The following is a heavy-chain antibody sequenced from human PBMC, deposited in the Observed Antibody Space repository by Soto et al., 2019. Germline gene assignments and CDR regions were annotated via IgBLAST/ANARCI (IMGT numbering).Heavy chain of an antibody. Sequence: QVQLQQWGAGLLKPSETLSLTCAVYGGFVSSGNYYWSWIRQPPGKGLEWIGEMSHSGGTHFNPSLKSRGTRSVDTSNNQFSLKMSSVTAADAALYYCARVERGTATTVVDAFDIWGPGTMVTVSS. D-gene: IGHD1-1*01. V-gene: IGHV4-34*01. CDR2: MSHSGGT. CDR3: ARVERGTATTVVDAFDI. J-gene: IGHJ3*02. CDR1: GGFVSSGNYY.